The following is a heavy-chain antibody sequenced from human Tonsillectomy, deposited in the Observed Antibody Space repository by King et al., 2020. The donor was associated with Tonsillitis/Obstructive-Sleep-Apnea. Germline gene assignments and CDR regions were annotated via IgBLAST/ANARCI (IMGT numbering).Heavy chain of an antibody. Sequence: QLVQSGAEVKKPGSSVKVSCKASGGTSSSYTINWVRQAPGQGLEWMGGIIPILGMANYAQKFQGRVTITADKSTSTAFVELSSLKSEDTAVYYCARIPGAAANTKGYYNFMDVWGQGTTVTVSS. D-gene: IGHD6-13*01. J-gene: IGHJ6*02. CDR2: IIPILGMA. V-gene: IGHV1-69*10. CDR3: ARIPGAAANTKGYYNFMDV. CDR1: GGTSSSYT.